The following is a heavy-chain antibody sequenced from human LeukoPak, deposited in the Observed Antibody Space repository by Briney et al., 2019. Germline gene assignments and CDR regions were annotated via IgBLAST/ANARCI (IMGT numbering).Heavy chain of an antibody. CDR3: ARDRSSSGWYYFDY. D-gene: IGHD6-19*01. Sequence: GGSLRLSCAASGFTFSSYAMHWVRQAPGKGLEWVAVISYDGSNKYYADSVKGRFTIPRDNPKNTLYLQMNRLTAEDTAVYYCARDRSSSGWYYFDYWGQGTLVTVSS. CDR1: GFTFSSYA. CDR2: ISYDGSNK. V-gene: IGHV3-30*01. J-gene: IGHJ4*02.